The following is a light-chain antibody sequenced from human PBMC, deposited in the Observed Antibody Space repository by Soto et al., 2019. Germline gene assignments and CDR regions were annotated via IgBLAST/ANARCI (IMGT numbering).Light chain of an antibody. CDR3: QQYNSYSWT. J-gene: IGKJ1*01. Sequence: DIQMTQSPSTLYASVGDRVTITCRASQSITIWLAWYQQKPGKAPKLLIFDASSLESGVPSRFSGSGSGTEFTLTISSLQPDDFATYYCQQYNSYSWTFGQGTKVEIK. CDR1: QSITIW. CDR2: DAS. V-gene: IGKV1-5*01.